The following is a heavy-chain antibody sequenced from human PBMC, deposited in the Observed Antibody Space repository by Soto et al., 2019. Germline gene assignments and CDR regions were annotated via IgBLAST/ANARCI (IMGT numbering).Heavy chain of an antibody. CDR3: ARDNILGILYGGMDV. Sequence: SETLSLTCTVSGGSISSGDYYWSWIRQPPGKGLEWIGYIYYSGSTYYNPSLKSRVTISVDTSKNQFSLKLSSVTAADTAVYYCARDNILGILYGGMDVWGQGTTVTAP. CDR1: GGSISSGDYY. J-gene: IGHJ6*02. V-gene: IGHV4-30-4*01. D-gene: IGHD3-3*01. CDR2: IYYSGST.